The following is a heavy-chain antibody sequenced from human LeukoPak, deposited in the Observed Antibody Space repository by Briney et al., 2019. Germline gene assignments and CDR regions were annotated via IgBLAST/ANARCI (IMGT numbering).Heavy chain of an antibody. CDR1: GYTFSSYD. D-gene: IGHD2-15*01. Sequence: ASVKVSCKASGYTFSSYDISWVRQAPGQGLEWMGWISGYNGNTEYTQKFQGRVAMTRDTSTSTAYMELRSLRSDDTAVYYCARGLSCSGNTCYAAHFDSWGQGTLVTVSS. CDR3: ARGLSCSGNTCYAAHFDS. J-gene: IGHJ4*02. CDR2: ISGYNGNT. V-gene: IGHV1-18*01.